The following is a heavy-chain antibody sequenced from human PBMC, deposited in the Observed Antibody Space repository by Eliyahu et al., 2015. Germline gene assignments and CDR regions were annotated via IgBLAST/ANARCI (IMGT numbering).Heavy chain of an antibody. CDR1: GXSVSXNSAA. V-gene: IGHV6-1*01. Sequence: QVQLQQSGPGLXKPSXTLXLTXXISGXSVSXNSAAWNWIRQSPSRGLEWLGRTYYRSKWYNDYAVSVKSRITINPDTSKNQFSLQLNSVTPEDTAVYYCASQRKYSSSSFDYWGQGTLVTVSS. CDR2: TYYRSKWYN. J-gene: IGHJ4*02. D-gene: IGHD6-6*01. CDR3: ASQRKYSSSSFDY.